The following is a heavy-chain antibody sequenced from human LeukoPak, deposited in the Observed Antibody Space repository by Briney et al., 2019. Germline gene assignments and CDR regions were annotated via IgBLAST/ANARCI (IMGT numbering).Heavy chain of an antibody. CDR2: MYYSGGT. CDR1: GGSFRSNRFY. V-gene: IGHV4-39*07. Sequence: PSETLSLTCTVSGGSFRSNRFYWGWIRQPPGRGLEWIVSMYYSGGTYYNPSLKSRVTISADTYKNQFSLKLSSVTAADTAVYYCARDPDYYDDSGYTWGQGTLVTVSS. J-gene: IGHJ5*02. CDR3: ARDPDYYDDSGYT. D-gene: IGHD3-22*01.